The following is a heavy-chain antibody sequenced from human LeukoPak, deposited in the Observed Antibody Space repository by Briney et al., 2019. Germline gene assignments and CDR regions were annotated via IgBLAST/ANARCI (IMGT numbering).Heavy chain of an antibody. CDR3: AISYGDYVGGAFDI. CDR2: ISGSGGST. Sequence: GGSLRLSCAASGFTFSSYSMSWVRQAPGKGLEWVSAISGSGGSTYYADSVKGRFTISRDNSKNTLYLQMNSLRAEDTAVYYCAISYGDYVGGAFDIWGQGTMVTVSS. D-gene: IGHD4-17*01. J-gene: IGHJ3*02. V-gene: IGHV3-23*01. CDR1: GFTFSSYS.